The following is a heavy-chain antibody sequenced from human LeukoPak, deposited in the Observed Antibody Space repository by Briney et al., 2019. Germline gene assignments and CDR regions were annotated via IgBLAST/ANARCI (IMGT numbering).Heavy chain of an antibody. CDR2: IYYSGST. D-gene: IGHD6-6*01. J-gene: IGHJ4*02. V-gene: IGHV4-59*01. CDR1: GGSISSYY. CDR3: ARDVLEGAARHFDY. Sequence: SETLSLTCTVSGGSISSYYWSWIRQPPGKGLEWIGYIYYSGSTNYNPSLKSRVTIPVDTSKNQFSLKLSSVTAADTAVYYCARDVLEGAARHFDYWGQGTLVTVSS.